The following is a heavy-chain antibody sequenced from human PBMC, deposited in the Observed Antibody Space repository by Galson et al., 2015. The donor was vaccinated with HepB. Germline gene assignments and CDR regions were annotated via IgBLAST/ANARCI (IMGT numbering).Heavy chain of an antibody. CDR3: AREGEQWLVLGFDY. J-gene: IGHJ4*02. V-gene: IGHV3-48*02. CDR1: GFTFSSYS. D-gene: IGHD6-19*01. CDR2: ISSSSSTI. Sequence: SLRLSCAASGFTFSSYSMNWVRQAPGKGLEWVSYISSSSSTIYYADSVKGRFTISRDNAKNSLYLQMNSLRDEDTAVYYCAREGEQWLVLGFDYWGQGTLVTVSS.